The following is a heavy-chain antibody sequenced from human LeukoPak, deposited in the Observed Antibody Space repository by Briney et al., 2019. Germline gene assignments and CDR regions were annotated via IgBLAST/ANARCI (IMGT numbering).Heavy chain of an antibody. V-gene: IGHV4-4*07. D-gene: IGHD6-19*01. CDR3: ARDRPLFSLAVAPEYWFDP. J-gene: IGHJ5*02. Sequence: SETLSLTCTVSGGSISSYYWSWIRQPAGKGLEWIGRIYTSGSTNYNPSLRSRDTMSVDTSKNQFSLKLSSVTAADTAVYYCARDRPLFSLAVAPEYWFDPWGQGNLVTVSS. CDR1: GGSISSYY. CDR2: IYTSGST.